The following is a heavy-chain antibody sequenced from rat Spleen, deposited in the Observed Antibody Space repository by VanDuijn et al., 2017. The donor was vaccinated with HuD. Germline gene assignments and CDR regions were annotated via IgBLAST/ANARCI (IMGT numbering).Heavy chain of an antibody. CDR1: GFTFSNYG. V-gene: IGHV5-54*01. J-gene: IGHJ2*01. Sequence: EVQLVESGGGLVQPGRSMKLSCAASGFTFSNYGMAWVRQAPKKGLEWIAMIYYDSSKMYYADTVKGRFTISRDNSKNTLYLEMNSLRSEDTATYYCTRGGSYYYPTGSEYWGQGVMVTVSS. CDR3: TRGGSYYYPTGSEY. CDR2: IYYDSSKM. D-gene: IGHD1-12*02.